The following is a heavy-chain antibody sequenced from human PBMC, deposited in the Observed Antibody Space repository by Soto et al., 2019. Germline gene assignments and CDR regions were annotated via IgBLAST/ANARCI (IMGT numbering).Heavy chain of an antibody. Sequence: GWSLRLSCSGFGFSINTYWMNWIRQTPGKGLEWVANINPEGNAKTYVDPVKGRFFVSRDNTRNSLDLQMTSLRVEDSAIYLCAAWDISNIWGQGILVTVSS. J-gene: IGHJ4*02. D-gene: IGHD2-15*01. CDR3: AAWDISNI. V-gene: IGHV3-7*01. CDR1: GFSINTYW. CDR2: INPEGNAK.